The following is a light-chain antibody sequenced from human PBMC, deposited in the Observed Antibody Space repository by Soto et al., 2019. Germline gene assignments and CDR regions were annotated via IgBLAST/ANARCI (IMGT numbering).Light chain of an antibody. CDR1: SSNIGNNY. CDR3: GTWDSSLSAVV. J-gene: IGLJ2*01. CDR2: DNN. Sequence: QSVLTQPPSVSAAPGQKVTISCSGSSSNIGNNYVSWYQQLPGTAPKLLIYDNNKRPSGIPDRFSGSKSGTSATLGITGLQTGDEADYYCGTWDSSLSAVVFGRGTKLIVL. V-gene: IGLV1-51*01.